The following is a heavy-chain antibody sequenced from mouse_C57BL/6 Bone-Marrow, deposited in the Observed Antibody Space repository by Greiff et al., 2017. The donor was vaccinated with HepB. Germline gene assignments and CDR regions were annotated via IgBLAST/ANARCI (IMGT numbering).Heavy chain of an antibody. D-gene: IGHD4-1*01. V-gene: IGHV2-2*01. CDR3: ARRSLRWDVGAMDY. Sequence: QVTLKESGPGLVQPSQSLSITCTVSGFSLTSYGVHWVRQSPGKGLEWLGVIWSGGSTDYNAAFISRLSISKDNSKSQVFFKMNSLQADDTAIYYCARRSLRWDVGAMDYWGQGTSVTVSS. CDR1: GFSLTSYG. J-gene: IGHJ4*01. CDR2: IWSGGST.